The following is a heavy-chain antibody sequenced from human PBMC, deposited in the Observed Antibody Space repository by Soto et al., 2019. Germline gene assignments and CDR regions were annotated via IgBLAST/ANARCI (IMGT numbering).Heavy chain of an antibody. J-gene: IGHJ6*02. CDR2: IYHSGST. CDR3: ARAHYGDYVYGMDV. V-gene: IGHV4-30-2*01. D-gene: IGHD4-17*01. Sequence: SETLSLTCAVSGGPISSGGYSWSWIRQPPGKGLEWIGYIYHSGSTYYNPSLKSRVTISVDRSKNQFSLKLSSVTAADTAVYYCARAHYGDYVYGMDVWGEVNTFTVCS. CDR1: GGPISSGGYS.